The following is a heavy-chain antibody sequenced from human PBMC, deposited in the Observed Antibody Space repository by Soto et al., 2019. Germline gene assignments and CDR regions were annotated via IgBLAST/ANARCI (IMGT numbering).Heavy chain of an antibody. CDR1: GGTFSSYT. CDR3: ARGLAGDLQTSFDY. V-gene: IGHV1-69*02. CDR2: IIPILGIA. J-gene: IGHJ4*02. Sequence: QVQLVQSGAEVKKPGSSVKVSCKASGGTFSSYTISWVRQAPGQGLEWMGRIIPILGIANYAQKFQGRVTITADKSTSTAYMELSSLRSDDTAVYYCARGLAGDLQTSFDYWGQGTLVTVSS.